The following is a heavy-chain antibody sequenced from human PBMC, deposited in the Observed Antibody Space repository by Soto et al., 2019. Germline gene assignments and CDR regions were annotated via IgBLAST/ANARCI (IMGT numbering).Heavy chain of an antibody. CDR1: GFTFSDYY. CDR2: INQDGSAK. D-gene: IGHD1-1*01. Sequence: EEQLVESGGGLVQPGGSLRLSCAASGFTFSDYYMSWVRQAPGKGLEWVANINQDGSAKSYVDSVRGRFTISRDNGKHSLSLQMEGLRADDTAVYYCSRWNGGFDRWGQGTLVTVSS. V-gene: IGHV3-7*05. CDR3: SRWNGGFDR. J-gene: IGHJ5*02.